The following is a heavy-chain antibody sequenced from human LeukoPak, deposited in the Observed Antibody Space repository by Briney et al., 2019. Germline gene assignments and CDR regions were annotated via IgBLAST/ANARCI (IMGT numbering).Heavy chain of an antibody. D-gene: IGHD6-13*01. Sequence: PGGSLRLSCAASGFTFSDYYMSWIRQAPGKGLEWVSYISSSGSTIYYADSVKGRFTISRDNAKNSLYLQMNSLRAEDTAVYYCAREARYSSSWYRYFQHWGQGTLVTASS. J-gene: IGHJ1*01. CDR2: ISSSGSTI. CDR1: GFTFSDYY. CDR3: AREARYSSSWYRYFQH. V-gene: IGHV3-11*01.